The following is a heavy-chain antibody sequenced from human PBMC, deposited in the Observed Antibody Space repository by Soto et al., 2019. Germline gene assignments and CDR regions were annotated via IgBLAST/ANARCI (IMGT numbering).Heavy chain of an antibody. CDR3: ARCYDYVWGSYRYTGRMSMDV. V-gene: IGHV4-59*01. CDR1: GGSISSYY. Sequence: QVQLQESGPGLVKPSETLSLTCTVSGGSISSYYWSWIRQPPGKGLEWIGYIYYSGSTNYNPSLKSRVTISVDTSKNQFSLKLSSVTAADTAVYYCARCYDYVWGSYRYTGRMSMDVWGQGTTVTVSS. D-gene: IGHD3-16*02. J-gene: IGHJ6*02. CDR2: IYYSGST.